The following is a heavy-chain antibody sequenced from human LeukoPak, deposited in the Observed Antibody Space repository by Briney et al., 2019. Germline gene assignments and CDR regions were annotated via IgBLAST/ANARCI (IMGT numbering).Heavy chain of an antibody. Sequence: ASVKVACKASGYTFTGYYMHWVRQAPGQGLEWMGWINPNSGGTNYAQKFQGRVTMTRDTSISTAYMELSRLRSDDTAVYYCARDRNSVSSLDIWGQGTMLTVSS. V-gene: IGHV1-2*02. D-gene: IGHD6-6*01. CDR3: ARDRNSVSSLDI. CDR2: INPNSGGT. CDR1: GYTFTGYY. J-gene: IGHJ3*02.